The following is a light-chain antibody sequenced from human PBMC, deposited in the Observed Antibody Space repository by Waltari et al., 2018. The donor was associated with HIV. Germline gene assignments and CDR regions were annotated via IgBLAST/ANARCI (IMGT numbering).Light chain of an antibody. CDR1: TLGDKY. Sequence: SYDLTQPPSLSVSPGQTASIPCSGDTLGDKYASWYQQKAGQSPVLVIYQDNNRPSGIPERFSGSNSGNTATLTISGTQAMDEADYYCQTWDRTHVVFGGGTKLTVL. V-gene: IGLV3-1*01. CDR3: QTWDRTHVV. CDR2: QDN. J-gene: IGLJ2*01.